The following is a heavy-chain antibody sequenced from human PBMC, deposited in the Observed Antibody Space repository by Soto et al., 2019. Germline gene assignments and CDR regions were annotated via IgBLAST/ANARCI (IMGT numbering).Heavy chain of an antibody. Sequence: QVKLVQSGAEVKKAGASVKVSCKASGYTFISYGIAWLRQAPGQGLECMGRISTYNGKTNYAQKFQDRVTMTTDTSTSTAYMDVRSLRPDDTALYYCARAGYATSWVCILHTGVHGVEIDFWGQGTLVTVSS. CDR3: ARAGYATSWVCILHTGVHGVEIDF. J-gene: IGHJ4*02. CDR1: GYTFISYG. V-gene: IGHV1-18*01. CDR2: ISTYNGKT. D-gene: IGHD6-13*01.